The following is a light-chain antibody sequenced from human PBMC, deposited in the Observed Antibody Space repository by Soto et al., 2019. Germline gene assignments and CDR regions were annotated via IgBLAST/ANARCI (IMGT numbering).Light chain of an antibody. V-gene: IGKV1-39*01. J-gene: IGKJ4*01. CDR1: QSISSY. CDR2: AAS. Sequence: VQMTQSPSSLSASVGDRVTITCRASQSISSYFNWYQQKPGKAPKLLIYAASRLQSGVPSRFSGSGSGTDFTLIISSLQPEDFATYYCQQSYSTPRTFGGGTKVEIK. CDR3: QQSYSTPRT.